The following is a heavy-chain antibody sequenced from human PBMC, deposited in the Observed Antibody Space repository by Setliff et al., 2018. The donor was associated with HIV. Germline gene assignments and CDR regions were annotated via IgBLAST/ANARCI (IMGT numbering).Heavy chain of an antibody. J-gene: IGHJ4*02. CDR3: ARWLGGTRIGGFGEFHDY. CDR1: GGTFSSYA. V-gene: IGHV1-46*01. Sequence: ASVKVSCKASGGTFSSYAISWVRQAPGQGLEWMGMITPSDGNTNYEQKFQGRVTMTRDTSTTTVYMELSSLRSEDTAVYYCARWLGGTRIGGFGEFHDYWGQGTLVTVSS. CDR2: ITPSDGNT. D-gene: IGHD3-10*01.